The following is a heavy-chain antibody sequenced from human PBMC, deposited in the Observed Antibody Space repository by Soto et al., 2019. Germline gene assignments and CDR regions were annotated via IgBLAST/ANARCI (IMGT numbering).Heavy chain of an antibody. CDR2: MNPNSGNT. V-gene: IGHV1-8*01. CDR1: GYTFTSYD. CDR3: ARGAGRRCSGGSCYSYFDY. Sequence: QVQLVQSGAEVKKPGASVKVSCKASGYTFTSYDINWVRQATGQGLEWMGWMNPNSGNTGYAQKFQGRVTMTRNTSIGTAYMELSSLRSEDTAVYYCARGAGRRCSGGSCYSYFDYWGQGTLVTVSS. J-gene: IGHJ4*02. D-gene: IGHD2-15*01.